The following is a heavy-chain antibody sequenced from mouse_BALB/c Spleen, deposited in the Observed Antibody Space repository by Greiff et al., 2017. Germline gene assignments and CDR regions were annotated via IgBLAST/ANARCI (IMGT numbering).Heavy chain of an antibody. Sequence: LQESGAELVKPGASVKLSCKASGYTFTSYYMYWVKQRPGQGLEWIGEINPSNGGTNFNEKFKSKATLTVDKSSSTAYMQLSSLTSEDSAVYYCTRWHYYGLWFAYWGQGTPVTVSA. V-gene: IGHV1S81*02. CDR1: GYTFTSYY. J-gene: IGHJ3*01. CDR2: INPSNGGT. CDR3: TRWHYYGLWFAY. D-gene: IGHD1-2*01.